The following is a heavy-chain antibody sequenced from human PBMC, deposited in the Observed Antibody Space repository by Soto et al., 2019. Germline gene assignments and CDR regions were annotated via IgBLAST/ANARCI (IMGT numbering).Heavy chain of an antibody. CDR3: ARDLADY. Sequence: QVQLVESGGGVVQPGRSLRLSCTASGFTFSNYAMHWVRQAPGQGLEWVAIIWYDGSNQFYADSVKGRFTISRDNSKNSLHLPRNNLRAEATAVYYCARDLADYWGQGTLVTVSS. CDR1: GFTFSNYA. CDR2: IWYDGSNQ. V-gene: IGHV3-33*01. J-gene: IGHJ4*02.